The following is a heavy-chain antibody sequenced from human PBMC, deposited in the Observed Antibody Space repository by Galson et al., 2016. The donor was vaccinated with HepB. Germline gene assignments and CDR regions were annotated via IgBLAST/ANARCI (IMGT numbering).Heavy chain of an antibody. CDR3: ARDRRGLYYYGMDV. CDR2: IWYDGNKK. J-gene: IGHJ6*02. Sequence: SLRLSCAASGFTFSSYGMHWVRQAPGKGLEWVAVIWYDGNKKYYADSVKGRFTISRDNSKNTLYLQMNSLRAEDTAVYYCARDRRGLYYYGMDVWGQGPTVTVS. D-gene: IGHD3-10*01. CDR1: GFTFSSYG. V-gene: IGHV3-33*01.